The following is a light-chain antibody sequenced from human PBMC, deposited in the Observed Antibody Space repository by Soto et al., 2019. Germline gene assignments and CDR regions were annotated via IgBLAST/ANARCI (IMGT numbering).Light chain of an antibody. V-gene: IGKV3D-15*01. Sequence: EIVMTQSPATLSVSPGERATLSCRASQSVGSDLALYQQRPGQAPRLVIYDIFTSATGVPTRISGSGSGTEFTLTISSLQSEDFAVYYCQQYNSWPLTFGGGTKVDI. CDR3: QQYNSWPLT. CDR1: QSVGSD. J-gene: IGKJ4*01. CDR2: DIF.